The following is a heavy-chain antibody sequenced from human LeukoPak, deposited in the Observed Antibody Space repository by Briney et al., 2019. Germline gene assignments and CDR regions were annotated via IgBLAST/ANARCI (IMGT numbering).Heavy chain of an antibody. CDR3: ARGLGITMVRGVIISPNWFDP. Sequence: GASVKVSCKASGYTFTGHYMHWVRQAPGQGLEWMGWINPNSGGTNYAQKFQGRVTMTRDTSISTAYMELSRLRSDDTAVYYCARGLGITMVRGVIISPNWFDPWGQGTLVTVSS. CDR1: GYTFTGHY. D-gene: IGHD3-10*01. CDR2: INPNSGGT. V-gene: IGHV1-2*02. J-gene: IGHJ5*02.